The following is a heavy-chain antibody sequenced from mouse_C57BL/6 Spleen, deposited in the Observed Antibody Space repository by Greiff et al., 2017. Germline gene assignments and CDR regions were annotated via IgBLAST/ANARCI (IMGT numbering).Heavy chain of an antibody. CDR3: AREGVLTVYFDY. D-gene: IGHD1-1*01. CDR1: GFTFSSYA. J-gene: IGHJ2*01. Sequence: EVKVEESGGGLVKPGGSLKLSCAASGFTFSSYAMSWVRQTPEKRLEWVATISDGGSYTYYPDNVKGRFTISRDNAKNNLYLQMSHLKSEDTAMYYCAREGVLTVYFDYWGQGTTLTVSS. V-gene: IGHV5-4*01. CDR2: ISDGGSYT.